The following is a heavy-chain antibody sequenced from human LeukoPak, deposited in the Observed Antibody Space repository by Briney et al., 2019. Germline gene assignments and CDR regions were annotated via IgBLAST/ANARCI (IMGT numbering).Heavy chain of an antibody. Sequence: PGGTLRLSCAASGFTFSSYGMSWVRQAPGKGLEWVANIKQDGSEKYYVDSVKGRFTISRDNAKNSLYLQMNSLRAEDTAVYYCARELSTVTSGALVGYWGQGTLVTVSS. V-gene: IGHV3-7*01. J-gene: IGHJ4*02. CDR1: GFTFSSYG. CDR3: ARELSTVTSGALVGY. CDR2: IKQDGSEK. D-gene: IGHD4-17*01.